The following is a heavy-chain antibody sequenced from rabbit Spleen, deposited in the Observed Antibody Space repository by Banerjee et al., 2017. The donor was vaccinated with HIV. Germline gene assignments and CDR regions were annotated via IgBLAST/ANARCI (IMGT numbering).Heavy chain of an antibody. CDR3: GRSSDTGYASYGYGFNL. CDR1: GFTLSSYYM. J-gene: IGHJ4*01. D-gene: IGHD6-1*01. Sequence: QEQLKESGGGLVQPGGSLKLSCKASGFTLSSYYMNWVRQAPGNGLEWIGCIYTGGSGGVYYASCTKGRFTISKTSSTTVTLQMTGLTAADTATYFCGRSSDTGYASYGYGFNLLGPGTLVTVS. V-gene: IGHV1S45*01. CDR2: IYTGGSGGV.